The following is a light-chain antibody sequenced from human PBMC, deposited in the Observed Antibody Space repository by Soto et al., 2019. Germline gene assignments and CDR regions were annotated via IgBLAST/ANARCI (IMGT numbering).Light chain of an antibody. CDR2: EVT. Sequence: QSALTQPPSASGSPGQSVTISCTGTSSDVGGYNYVSWYQQYPGRAPKLMIYEVTNRPSGVPDRFSGSKSGNTASLTVSGLQAEDEADYYCSSYSASNNCYFVFGGGTKLTVL. CDR3: SSYSASNNCYFV. V-gene: IGLV2-8*01. J-gene: IGLJ3*02. CDR1: SSDVGGYNY.